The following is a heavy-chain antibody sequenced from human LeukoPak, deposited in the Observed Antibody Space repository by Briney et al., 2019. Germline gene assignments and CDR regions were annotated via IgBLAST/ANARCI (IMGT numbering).Heavy chain of an antibody. V-gene: IGHV3-23*01. D-gene: IGHD3-10*01. CDR3: ARVLSGMDY. CDR2: ISGSGGST. Sequence: PGGSLRLSCAASGFTFSSYSMNWVRQAPGKGLEWVSAISGSGGSTYYADSVKGRFTISRDNSKNTLYLQMTRLRAEDTAVYYCARVLSGMDYWGQGILVTVSS. J-gene: IGHJ4*02. CDR1: GFTFSSYS.